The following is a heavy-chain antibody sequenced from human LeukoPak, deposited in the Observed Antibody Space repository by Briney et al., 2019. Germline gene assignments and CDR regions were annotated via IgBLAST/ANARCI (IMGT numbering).Heavy chain of an antibody. V-gene: IGHV4-59*02. Sequence: SGPLSLTSTVSGGSVSRYDRSWIRPPAGKGMERHEYIYYRGSTNYNPSLKSRVTISVATSKNHFSLKLSSVTAADPAVYYCARDGGGSYHFDYWGQGTLVTVSS. CDR3: ARDGGGSYHFDY. CDR2: IYYRGST. CDR1: GGSVSRYD. D-gene: IGHD1-26*01. J-gene: IGHJ4*02.